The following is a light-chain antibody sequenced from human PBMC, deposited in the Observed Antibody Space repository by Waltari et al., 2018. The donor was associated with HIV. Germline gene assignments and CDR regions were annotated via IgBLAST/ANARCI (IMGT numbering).Light chain of an antibody. Sequence: DIVMTQSPLSLPVTTGEPASISCRSSQSLLHSNGYNYLDWYLQKPGQSPQPLIYLGSNRASGVPDRFSGSGSGTDFTLKISRVEAEDVGVYYCIQALQTPRTFGQGTKVEIK. CDR2: LGS. CDR3: IQALQTPRT. CDR1: QSLLHSNGYNY. J-gene: IGKJ1*01. V-gene: IGKV2-28*01.